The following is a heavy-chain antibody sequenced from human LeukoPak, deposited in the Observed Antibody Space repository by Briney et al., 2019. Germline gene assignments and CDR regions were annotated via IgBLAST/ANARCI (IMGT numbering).Heavy chain of an antibody. V-gene: IGHV3-20*04. CDR2: INWNGGST. D-gene: IGHD3-10*01. Sequence: GGSLSLSCAASGFTFDDYGMSWVRQAPGKGLGWVSGINWNGGSTGYADSVKGRFTISRDNAKNSLYLQMNSLRAEDTAVYYCAKVPDYYGSGRYHWGQGTLVTVSS. CDR1: GFTFDDYG. CDR3: AKVPDYYGSGRYH. J-gene: IGHJ4*02.